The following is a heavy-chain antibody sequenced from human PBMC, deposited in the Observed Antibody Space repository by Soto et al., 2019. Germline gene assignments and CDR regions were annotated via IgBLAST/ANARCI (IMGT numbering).Heavy chain of an antibody. V-gene: IGHV4-30-2*01. D-gene: IGHD3-22*01. CDR1: GGSLSSSAYS. CDR2: IYQSGST. Sequence: QMHLQESGSGLVKPSQTLSLTCAVSGGSLSSSAYSWSWIRQPPGKGLEWIGFIYQSGSTYYNPSLNSRVTMSLDRPKTQFSLKLSSVTAADTAVYYCARELLFYDSDGFSWDDAFDIWGQGTMVTVSS. J-gene: IGHJ3*02. CDR3: ARELLFYDSDGFSWDDAFDI.